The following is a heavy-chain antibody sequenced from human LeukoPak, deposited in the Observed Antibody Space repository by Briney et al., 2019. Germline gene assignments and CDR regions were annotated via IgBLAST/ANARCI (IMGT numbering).Heavy chain of an antibody. CDR2: IHYTGST. J-gene: IGHJ5*02. D-gene: IGHD3-10*01. V-gene: IGHV4-59*08. Sequence: PSETLSLTCSVSGGSISSYYWSWIRQPPGKGLEWIGYIHYTGSTNYNPSLKSRVTISVDTSKNQFSLKLSSVTAADTAVYYCASGGRWFGEPVFPKNWFDPWGQGTLVTVSS. CDR1: GGSISSYY. CDR3: ASGGRWFGEPVFPKNWFDP.